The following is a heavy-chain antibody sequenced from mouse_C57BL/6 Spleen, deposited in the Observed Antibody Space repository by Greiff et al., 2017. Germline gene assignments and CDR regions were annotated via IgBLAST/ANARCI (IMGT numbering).Heavy chain of an antibody. D-gene: IGHD2-4*01. CDR2: ISNLAYSI. CDR1: GFTFSDYG. Sequence: EVQVVESGGGLVQPGGSLKLSCAASGFTFSDYGMAWVRQAPRTGPEWVAFISNLAYSIYYADTVTGRFTICRENAKNTLYLEMSSLRSEDTAMYYCARLGLRREYYFDYWGQGTTLTVSS. J-gene: IGHJ2*01. CDR3: ARLGLRREYYFDY. V-gene: IGHV5-15*01.